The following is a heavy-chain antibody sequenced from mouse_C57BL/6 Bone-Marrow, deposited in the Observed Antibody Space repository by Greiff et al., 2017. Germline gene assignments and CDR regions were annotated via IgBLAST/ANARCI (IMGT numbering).Heavy chain of an antibody. V-gene: IGHV1-63*01. J-gene: IGHJ3*01. CDR3: ARDDGYSWVAY. D-gene: IGHD2-3*01. Sequence: VQLQQSGAELVRPGTSVKMSCKASGYTFTNYWIGWAKQRPGHGLEWIGDIYPGGGYTNYNEKFKGKATLTADKSSSTAYMQFSSLTSEDSAIYYCARDDGYSWVAYWGQGTPVTVSA. CDR1: GYTFTNYW. CDR2: IYPGGGYT.